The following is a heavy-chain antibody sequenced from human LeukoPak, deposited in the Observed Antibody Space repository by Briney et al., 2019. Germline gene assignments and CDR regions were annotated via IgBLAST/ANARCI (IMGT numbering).Heavy chain of an antibody. D-gene: IGHD4-17*01. CDR3: AKEIWPTVTTPGHTHFDY. V-gene: IGHV3-23*01. Sequence: GGSLRLSCAASGFTFSSYAMSWVRQAPGKGLEWVSAFSGSGGDTYYADSVKGRFTISRDNSKNTLCLQMNSLRAEDTAVYYCAKEIWPTVTTPGHTHFDYWGQGTLVTVSS. CDR1: GFTFSSYA. J-gene: IGHJ4*02. CDR2: FSGSGGDT.